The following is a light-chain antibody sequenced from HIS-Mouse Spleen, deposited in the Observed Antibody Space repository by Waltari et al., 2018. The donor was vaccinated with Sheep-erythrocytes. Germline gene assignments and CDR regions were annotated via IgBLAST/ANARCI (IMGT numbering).Light chain of an antibody. V-gene: IGKV1-33*01. CDR2: DAS. CDR1: QDISNY. Sequence: DIQMTQSPSSLSASVGDRVTITCQASQDISNYLNWYQQKPGKVPKLLIYDASNLETGVPSRFSGSGSGTDFTFTISSLQPEDIATYCCQQYDNLLTFGGGTKVEIK. J-gene: IGKJ4*01. CDR3: QQYDNLLT.